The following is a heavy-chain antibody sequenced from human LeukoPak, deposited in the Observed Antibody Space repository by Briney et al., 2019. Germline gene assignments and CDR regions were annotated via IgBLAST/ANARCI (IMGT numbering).Heavy chain of an antibody. J-gene: IGHJ4*02. CDR2: IYYSGST. CDR1: SGSISSGGYY. D-gene: IGHD6-13*01. Sequence: PSQTLSLTCTVSSGSISSGGYYWSWIRQHPGKGLEWIGYIYYSGSTYHNPSLKSRVTISVDTSKNQFSLKLSSVTAADTAVYYCARGYSSRPFDYWGQGTLVTVSS. V-gene: IGHV4-31*03. CDR3: ARGYSSRPFDY.